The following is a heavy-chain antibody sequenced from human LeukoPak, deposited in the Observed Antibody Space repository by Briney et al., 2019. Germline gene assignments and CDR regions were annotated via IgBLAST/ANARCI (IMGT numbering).Heavy chain of an antibody. V-gene: IGHV4-34*01. D-gene: IGHD3-22*01. Sequence: SETLSLTCAVYGGSFSGYYWSWIRQPPGKGLEWIGEINHSGSTNYNPSLKSRVTISVDTSKNQFSLKLSSVTAADTAVYYCARTAGRITMIRQRSYYFDYWGQGTLVTVSS. CDR2: INHSGST. J-gene: IGHJ4*02. CDR3: ARTAGRITMIRQRSYYFDY. CDR1: GGSFSGYY.